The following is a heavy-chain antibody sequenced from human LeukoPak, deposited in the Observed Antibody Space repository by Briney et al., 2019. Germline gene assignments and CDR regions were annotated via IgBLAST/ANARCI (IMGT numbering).Heavy chain of an antibody. CDR3: VRGRGTAVTTGNWFDP. V-gene: IGHV4-30-4*01. D-gene: IGHD4-17*01. J-gene: IGHJ5*02. Sequence: SETLSLTCTVSGGSISSGNYYWNWLRQPPGRGVECIGYIHYSGSTYYNPSLKSRVTISVDTSKNQFSLKLSSVTAADTALYYCVRGRGTAVTTGNWFDPWGQGTLVTVSS. CDR2: IHYSGST. CDR1: GGSISSGNYY.